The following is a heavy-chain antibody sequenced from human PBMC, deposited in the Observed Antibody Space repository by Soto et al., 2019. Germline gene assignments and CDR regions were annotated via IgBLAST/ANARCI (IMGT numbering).Heavy chain of an antibody. J-gene: IGHJ3*02. Sequence: ESLRLSCAASGFTFSSYAMSWVRQAAGKGLEWVSAISGSGGSTYYADSVKGRFTISRDNSKNTLYLQMNSLRAEDTAVYYCAKVMDYYDSSGLDAFDIWGQGTMVTVSS. V-gene: IGHV3-23*01. CDR2: ISGSGGST. D-gene: IGHD3-22*01. CDR1: GFTFSSYA. CDR3: AKVMDYYDSSGLDAFDI.